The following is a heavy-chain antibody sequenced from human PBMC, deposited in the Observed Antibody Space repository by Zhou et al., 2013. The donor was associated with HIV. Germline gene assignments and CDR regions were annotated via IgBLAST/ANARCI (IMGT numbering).Heavy chain of an antibody. CDR3: ARCVEYCSGGSCHNWFDP. J-gene: IGHJ5*02. Sequence: QVQLVQSGAEVKKPGSSVKVSCKASGGTFSSYAISWVRQAPGQGLEWMGRIIPILGIANYAQKFQGRVTITADKSTSTAYMELSSLRSEDTAVYYCARCVEYCSGGSCHNWFDPWGQGTLVTVSS. CDR2: IIPILGIA. CDR1: GGTFSSYA. V-gene: IGHV1-69*04. D-gene: IGHD2-15*01.